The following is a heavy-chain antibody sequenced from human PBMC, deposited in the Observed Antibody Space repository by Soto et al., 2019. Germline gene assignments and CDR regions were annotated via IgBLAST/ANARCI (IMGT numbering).Heavy chain of an antibody. CDR3: ANLPTWGATTFAP. CDR1: GSSISSYY. D-gene: IGHD1-26*01. J-gene: IGHJ5*02. V-gene: IGHV4-4*08. Sequence: SETLSLTCTVSGSSISSYYWSWIRQPPGKGLEWIAYIYNTGTTKYNPSLKSRVTISEDTSKNQFSLKLTSVTAADTAVYYCANLPTWGATTFAPWGQGTLVTVSS. CDR2: IYNTGTT.